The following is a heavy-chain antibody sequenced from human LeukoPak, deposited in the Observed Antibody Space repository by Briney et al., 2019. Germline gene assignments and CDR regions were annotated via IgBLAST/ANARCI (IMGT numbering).Heavy chain of an antibody. D-gene: IGHD6-6*01. CDR2: ISYDGSNK. J-gene: IGHJ3*02. CDR3: AREEARWDAFDI. Sequence: PGESLRLSCAASGFTFSSYAMHWVRQAPGKGLEWVAVISYDGSNKYYADSVKGRFTISRDNSKNTLYLQMNSLRTEDTAVYYCAREEARWDAFDIWGQGTMVTVSS. CDR1: GFTFSSYA. V-gene: IGHV3-30-3*01.